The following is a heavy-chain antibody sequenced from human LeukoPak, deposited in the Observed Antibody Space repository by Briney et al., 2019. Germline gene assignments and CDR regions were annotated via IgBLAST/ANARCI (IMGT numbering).Heavy chain of an antibody. V-gene: IGHV3-23*01. J-gene: IGHJ4*02. CDR1: GFTFSSYA. CDR2: ISGSGGST. Sequence: PGGSLRLSCAASGFTFSSYAMSWVRQAPGKGLEWVSAISGSGGSTYYADSVKGRFTISRDNSKNTLYLQMNSLRAEDTAVYYCAKAWVRGSRYLLPSFYYFDYWGQGTLVTVSS. CDR3: AKAWVRGSRYLLPSFYYFDY. D-gene: IGHD2-2*01.